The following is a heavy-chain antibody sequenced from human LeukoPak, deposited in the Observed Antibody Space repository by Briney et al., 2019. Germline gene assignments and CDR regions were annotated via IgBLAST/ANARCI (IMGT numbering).Heavy chain of an antibody. D-gene: IGHD4-23*01. CDR2: ISPGDSDT. Sequence: GESLKISCKVSGYSFTSYWIGWVRQMPGKGLEWMGIISPGDSDTRYSPSFQGQVTMSADKSINTAYLQWGSLKASDTAMYYCARGRGATVITNFDYWGQGTLVTVSS. J-gene: IGHJ4*02. V-gene: IGHV5-51*01. CDR1: GYSFTSYW. CDR3: ARGRGATVITNFDY.